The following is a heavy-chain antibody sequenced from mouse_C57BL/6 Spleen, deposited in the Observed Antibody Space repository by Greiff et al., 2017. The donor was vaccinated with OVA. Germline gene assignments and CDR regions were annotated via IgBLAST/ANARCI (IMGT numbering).Heavy chain of an antibody. CDR1: GYAFSSYW. D-gene: IGHD1-1*01. V-gene: IGHV1-80*01. CDR3: ARGPTVAVDY. Sequence: VKLVESGAELVKPGASVKISCKASGYAFSSYWMNWVKQRPGKGLEWIGQIYPGDGDTNYNGKFKGKATLTADKSSSTAYMQLSSLTSEDSAVYFCARGPTVAVDYWGQGTTLTVSS. CDR2: IYPGDGDT. J-gene: IGHJ2*01.